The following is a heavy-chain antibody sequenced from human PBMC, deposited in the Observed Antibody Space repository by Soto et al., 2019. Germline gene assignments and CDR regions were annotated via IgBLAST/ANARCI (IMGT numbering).Heavy chain of an antibody. J-gene: IGHJ4*02. D-gene: IGHD4-17*01. CDR2: ISSSSSYI. CDR3: VRDYYGDSWVYYFDY. V-gene: IGHV3-21*01. Sequence: EVQLVESGGGLVKPGGSLRLSCAASGFTFSSYSMNWVRQAPGKGLEWVSSISSSSSYIYYADSVKGRFTISRDNAKNSLYLQMNSLRAEDTAVYYCVRDYYGDSWVYYFDYWGQGTLVTVSS. CDR1: GFTFSSYS.